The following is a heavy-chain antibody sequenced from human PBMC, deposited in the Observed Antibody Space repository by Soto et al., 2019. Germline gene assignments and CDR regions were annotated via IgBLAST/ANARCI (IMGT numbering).Heavy chain of an antibody. Sequence: SSETLSLTCAVSGGSISTSNWWSWVRQPPGTGLEWIGEINHSGSTNYNPSLKSRVTISVDTSKNQFSLKLTSVTAADTAVYYCARDKITGLFDYWGQGTLVTVS. V-gene: IGHV4-4*02. CDR1: GGSISTSNW. CDR2: INHSGST. CDR3: ARDKITGLFDY. J-gene: IGHJ4*02. D-gene: IGHD2-8*02.